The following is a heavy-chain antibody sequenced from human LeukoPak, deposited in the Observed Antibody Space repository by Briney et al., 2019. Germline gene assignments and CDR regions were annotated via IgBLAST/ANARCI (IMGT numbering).Heavy chain of an antibody. J-gene: IGHJ5*02. CDR3: ARIYSSGWFDP. CDR1: GYSVSSGYY. V-gene: IGHV4-38-2*01. D-gene: IGHD6-25*01. CDR2: IYHSGST. Sequence: PSETLSLTCAVSGYSVSSGYYWGWIRQPPGKGLEWIGSIYHSGSTYYNPSLKSRVTISVDTSKNQFSLKLSSVTAADTAVYYCARIYSSGWFDPWGQGTLVTVSS.